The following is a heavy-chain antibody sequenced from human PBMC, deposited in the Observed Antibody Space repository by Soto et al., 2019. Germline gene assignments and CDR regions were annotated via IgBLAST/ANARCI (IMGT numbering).Heavy chain of an antibody. CDR2: IIPVFGTA. Sequence: QVQLVQSGAEVKKPGSSVKVSCKASGGTFSSYSINWVRQAPGKGLEWMGEIIPVFGTAKYAQKVQGRITITADDSTSTAYLGLSSLRSADTAVYYCARDGARHPGGIAYWGQGTLVTVSS. J-gene: IGHJ4*02. CDR3: ARDGARHPGGIAY. CDR1: GGTFSSYS. D-gene: IGHD2-21*01. V-gene: IGHV1-69*01.